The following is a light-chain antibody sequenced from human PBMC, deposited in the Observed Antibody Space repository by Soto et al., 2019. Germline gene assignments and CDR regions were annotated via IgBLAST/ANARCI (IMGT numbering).Light chain of an antibody. CDR2: RTS. CDR1: QTVAGD. Sequence: RVTTQSPATLSVPPGERATLSCRASQTVAGDLAWYQQKPGQAPRLLIYRTSTRATGIPARFSGSGSGTEFTLTISSLQSEDFAVYYCQEYNGRSSFGQGTKVEIK. CDR3: QEYNGRSS. J-gene: IGKJ1*01. V-gene: IGKV3-15*01.